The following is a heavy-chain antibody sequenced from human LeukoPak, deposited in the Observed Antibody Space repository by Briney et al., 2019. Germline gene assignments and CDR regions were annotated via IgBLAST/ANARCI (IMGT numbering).Heavy chain of an antibody. CDR3: ARWTGTTGLDY. J-gene: IGHJ4*02. CDR1: GYSFSSYY. D-gene: IGHD1-1*01. Sequence: GASVKVSCKASGYSFSSYYMHWVRQAPGQGLEWMGIINPSGGSTTYAQKFRDRVTMTRDTSTTTDYMELSSLKSEDTAVYYCARWTGTTGLDYWGQGTLVTVSS. V-gene: IGHV1-46*01. CDR2: INPSGGST.